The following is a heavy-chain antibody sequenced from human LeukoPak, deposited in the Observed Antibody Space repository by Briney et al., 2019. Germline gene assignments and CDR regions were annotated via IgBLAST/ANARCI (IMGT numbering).Heavy chain of an antibody. V-gene: IGHV3-23*01. Sequence: AGGSLRLSCAASGFTFSDYYMSWIRQAPGKGLEWVSAISGSGGSTYYADSVKGRFTISRDNSKNTLYLQMNSLRAEDTAVYYCATSLGYDILTGYYRAFDYWGQGTLVTVSS. CDR3: ATSLGYDILTGYYRAFDY. CDR2: ISGSGGST. J-gene: IGHJ4*02. CDR1: GFTFSDYY. D-gene: IGHD3-9*01.